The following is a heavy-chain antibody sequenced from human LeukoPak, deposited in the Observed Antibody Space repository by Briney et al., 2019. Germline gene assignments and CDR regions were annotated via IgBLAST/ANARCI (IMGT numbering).Heavy chain of an antibody. CDR3: TRDTRALLSYMDV. D-gene: IGHD3-3*01. Sequence: SETLSLTCTVSGGSISSYYWSWIRQPPGKGLEWIGYIYYSGSTNYNPSLKSRVTMSADTSKNQFSLKLDSVTAADTAVYYCTRDTRALLSYMDVWGKGTTVTVSS. CDR1: GGSISSYY. V-gene: IGHV4-59*12. CDR2: IYYSGST. J-gene: IGHJ6*03.